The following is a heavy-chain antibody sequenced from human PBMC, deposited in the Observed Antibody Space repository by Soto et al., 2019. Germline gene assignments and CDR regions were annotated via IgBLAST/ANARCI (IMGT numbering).Heavy chain of an antibody. CDR2: ISAYNGNT. V-gene: IGHV1-18*04. CDR1: GYTFTSYG. CDR3: ARDESTTVGNAFDI. Sequence: SSVKVSCNASGYTFTSYGISWVRQAPGQGLEWMGWISAYNGNTNYAQKLQGRVTMTTDTSTSTAYMELRSLRSDDTAVYYCARDESTTVGNAFDIWGQGTMVTVSS. D-gene: IGHD4-17*01. J-gene: IGHJ3*02.